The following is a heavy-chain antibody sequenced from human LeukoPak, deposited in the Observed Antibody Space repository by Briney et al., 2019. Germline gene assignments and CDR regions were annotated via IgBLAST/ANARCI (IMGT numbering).Heavy chain of an antibody. J-gene: IGHJ4*02. V-gene: IGHV3-23*01. CDR2: ISGSGGST. CDR3: ARDSNWNNGGFDY. Sequence: LSGGSLRLSCAASGFTFSSYAMSWVRQAPGKGLEWVSAISGSGGSTYYADSVKGRFTISRDNSKNTLYLQMNSLRAEDTAVYYCARDSNWNNGGFDYWGQGTLVTVSA. D-gene: IGHD1/OR15-1a*01. CDR1: GFTFSSYA.